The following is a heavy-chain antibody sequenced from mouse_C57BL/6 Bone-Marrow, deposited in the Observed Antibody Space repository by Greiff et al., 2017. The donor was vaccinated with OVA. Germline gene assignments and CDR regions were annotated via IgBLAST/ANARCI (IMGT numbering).Heavy chain of an antibody. J-gene: IGHJ1*03. Sequence: VQLQQSGAELVRPGASVTLSCKASGYTFTDYEMHWVKQTPVHGLEWIGAIDPETGGTAYNQKFKGKAILTADKSSSTAYMELRSLTSEDSAVYYCTRVGGGLPSWYFDVWGTGTTVTVSS. D-gene: IGHD2-4*01. CDR1: GYTFTDYE. V-gene: IGHV1-15*01. CDR2: IDPETGGT. CDR3: TRVGGGLPSWYFDV.